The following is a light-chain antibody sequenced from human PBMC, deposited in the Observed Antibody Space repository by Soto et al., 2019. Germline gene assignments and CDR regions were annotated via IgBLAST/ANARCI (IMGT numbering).Light chain of an antibody. CDR3: QQFGDLPIT. J-gene: IGKJ5*01. Sequence: DIVVTQSPATLSASPGERVTLSCRASQFVSSRLAWYQQRPGQVPRLLIYDTSTRAPGISARFSGSGSGTEFTLTISSLQAEDIATYYCQQFGDLPITFGQGTRLEIK. V-gene: IGKV3-15*01. CDR2: DTS. CDR1: QFVSSR.